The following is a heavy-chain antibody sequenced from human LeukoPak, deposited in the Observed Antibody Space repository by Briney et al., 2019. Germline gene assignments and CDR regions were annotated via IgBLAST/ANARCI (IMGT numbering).Heavy chain of an antibody. CDR2: IYYSGST. D-gene: IGHD2-15*01. V-gene: IGHV4-31*03. CDR3: ARSPPRYCSGGSCPDAFDI. CDR1: GGSISSGGYY. J-gene: IGHJ3*02. Sequence: SETLSLTCTVSGGSISSGGYYWSWIRQHPGKGLEWNGYIYYSGSTYYNPSLKSRVTISVDTSKNQFSLKLSSVTAADTAVYYCARSPPRYCSGGSCPDAFDIWGQGTMVTVSS.